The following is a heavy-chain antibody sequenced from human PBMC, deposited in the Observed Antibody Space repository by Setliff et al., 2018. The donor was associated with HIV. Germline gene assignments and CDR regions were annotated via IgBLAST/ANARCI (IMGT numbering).Heavy chain of an antibody. D-gene: IGHD3-22*01. CDR3: ARVRLYSSALDY. CDR1: GFTLSTYT. CDR2: IYSDGST. Sequence: GGSLRLSCAASGFTLSTYTMNWVRQAPGKGLEWVSTIYSDGSTYHADSVKGRFTLSRDTSKNTLSLQMNSLRPEDTAVFYCARVRLYSSALDYWGQGTLVTVSS. J-gene: IGHJ4*02. V-gene: IGHV3-66*02.